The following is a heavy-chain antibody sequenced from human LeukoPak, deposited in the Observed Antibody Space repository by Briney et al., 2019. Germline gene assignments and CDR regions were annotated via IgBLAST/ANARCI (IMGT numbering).Heavy chain of an antibody. CDR3: ARWCRGSYFYFYY. J-gene: IGHJ4*02. V-gene: IGHV4-38-2*01. CDR1: GYSISSGYY. D-gene: IGHD1-26*01. CDR2: IYHSGST. Sequence: PSETLSLTSDVSGYSISSGYYWGWIRQPPGKGLEWIGSIYHSGSTYYNPSLKSRVTISVDTSKNQFSLNLSSVTAADTAVYNGARWCRGSYFYFYYWGQGKLVTASS.